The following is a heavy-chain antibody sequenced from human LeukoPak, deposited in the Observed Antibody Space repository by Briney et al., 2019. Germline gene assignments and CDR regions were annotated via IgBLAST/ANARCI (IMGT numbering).Heavy chain of an antibody. V-gene: IGHV3-23*01. Sequence: GGSLRLSCAASGFTFSSYAMSWVRQAPGKGLEWVSAISGSGGSTYYADSVKGRFTISRDNSKNTLYLQMNSLGAEDTAVYYCAKVGEITHIVVVTDDHFDYWGQGTLVTVSS. J-gene: IGHJ4*02. CDR1: GFTFSSYA. CDR3: AKVGEITHIVVVTDDHFDY. D-gene: IGHD2-21*02. CDR2: ISGSGGST.